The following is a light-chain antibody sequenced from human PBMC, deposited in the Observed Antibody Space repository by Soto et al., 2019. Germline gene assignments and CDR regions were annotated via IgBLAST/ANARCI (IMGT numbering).Light chain of an antibody. CDR2: DAS. Sequence: DIQMTQSPFTLSASVGDRITITCRASQSVTTRLAWHQHKPGKAPKVLIYDASNLETGVPSRLSGSGSGREFTLTISSLQPDDFATDYCQQYYDYPWTFGQATTGELK. CDR3: QQYYDYPWT. CDR1: QSVTTR. V-gene: IGKV1-5*01. J-gene: IGKJ1*01.